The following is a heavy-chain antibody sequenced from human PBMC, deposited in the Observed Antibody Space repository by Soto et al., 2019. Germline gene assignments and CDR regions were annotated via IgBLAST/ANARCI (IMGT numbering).Heavy chain of an antibody. J-gene: IGHJ6*02. CDR2: ITAGNGNT. D-gene: IGHD1-7*01. Sequence: QVQLVQSGAEEKKPGASVKVSCKASGYTFTSYAMNWVRQAPGQRLEWMVWITAGNGNTKYAQKFQGRVTITRDTSASTAYTELSRLTAEDTAVYSCATKHIGTTPYGMDVWGQVTTVTVS. CDR1: GYTFTSYA. CDR3: ATKHIGTTPYGMDV. V-gene: IGHV1-3*05.